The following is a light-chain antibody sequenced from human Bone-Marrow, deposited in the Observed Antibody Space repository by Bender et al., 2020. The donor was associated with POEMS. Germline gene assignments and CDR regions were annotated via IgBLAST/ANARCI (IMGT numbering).Light chain of an antibody. CDR1: DSNFGGNN. CDR3: QSYDTSLSASV. Sequence: QSVLTQPPSASGTPGQSVIISCSGTDSNFGGNNVNWYQHLPGTAPRLVVYSNYQRPSGVPDRLSASKSGTSASLAITGLQAEDEGDFYCQSYDTSLSASVFGGGTKVSVL. V-gene: IGLV1-44*01. J-gene: IGLJ2*01. CDR2: SNY.